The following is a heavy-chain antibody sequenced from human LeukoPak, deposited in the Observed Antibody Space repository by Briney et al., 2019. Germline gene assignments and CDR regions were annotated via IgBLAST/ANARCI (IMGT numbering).Heavy chain of an antibody. CDR2: IYYSGST. CDR3: ASHSITSAGINWFDP. CDR1: GGSISSSSYY. D-gene: IGHD6-13*01. V-gene: IGHV4-39*07. Sequence: SETLSLTCTVSGGSISSSSYYWGWIRQPPGKGLEWIGSIYYSGSTYYNPSLKSRVTISIDTSKKQFSLKLSSVTAADTAVYYCASHSITSAGINWFDPWGRGTLVTVSS. J-gene: IGHJ5*02.